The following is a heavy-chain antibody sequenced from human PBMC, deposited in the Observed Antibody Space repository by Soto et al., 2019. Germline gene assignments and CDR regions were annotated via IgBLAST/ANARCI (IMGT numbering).Heavy chain of an antibody. CDR3: TRTYTSGWYGVVDY. J-gene: IGHJ4*02. CDR1: GFTFGDYA. D-gene: IGHD6-19*01. CDR2: IRSKTYGGTT. Sequence: PGGSLRLSCTASGFTFGDYALTWFRQAPGKGLEWVGFIRSKTYGGTTEYAASVKDRFTISRDDSKSVAYLQMNSLKTEDTAVYYCTRTYTSGWYGVVDYWGQGT. V-gene: IGHV3-49*03.